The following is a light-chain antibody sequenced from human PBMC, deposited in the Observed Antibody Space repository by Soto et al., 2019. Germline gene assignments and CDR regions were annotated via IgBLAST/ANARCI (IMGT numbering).Light chain of an antibody. V-gene: IGKV3D-20*02. CDR3: QQGSNWPTIT. CDR1: QSISSNF. Sequence: EIVLTQSPGTLSLSPGERATLSCRASQSISSNFLAWYQQKPCRAPRLLIYGASSRATGIPDRFSGSGSGTDFTLTITRLEPEDFAVYYGQQGSNWPTITVGQGTRLEIK. CDR2: GAS. J-gene: IGKJ5*01.